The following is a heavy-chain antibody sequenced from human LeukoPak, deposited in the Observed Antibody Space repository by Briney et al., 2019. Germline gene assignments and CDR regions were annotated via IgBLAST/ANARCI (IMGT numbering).Heavy chain of an antibody. Sequence: GRSLRLSCAASGFTFSDYYMSWIRQAPGKELEWVSYISSSSSYTNYADSVKGRFTISRDNAKNSLYLQMSSLRAEDTAVYYCASGAAGYIDYWGQGTLVTVSS. D-gene: IGHD2-15*01. CDR2: ISSSSSYT. CDR1: GFTFSDYY. J-gene: IGHJ4*02. V-gene: IGHV3-11*03. CDR3: ASGAAGYIDY.